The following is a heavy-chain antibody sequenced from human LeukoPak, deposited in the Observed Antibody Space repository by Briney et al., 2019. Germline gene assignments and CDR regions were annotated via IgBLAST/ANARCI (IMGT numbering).Heavy chain of an antibody. V-gene: IGHV3-64*01. J-gene: IGHJ4*02. CDR2: ISSNGGSI. CDR3: ARAHSSGWYV. D-gene: IGHD6-19*01. Sequence: SGGSLRLSCAASGFTFSSYAMHWVRQAPGKGLEYVSAISSNGGSIYYANSVKGRFTISRDNSKNTLYLQMGSLRAEDMAVYYCARAHSSGWYVWGQGTLVTVSS. CDR1: GFTFSSYA.